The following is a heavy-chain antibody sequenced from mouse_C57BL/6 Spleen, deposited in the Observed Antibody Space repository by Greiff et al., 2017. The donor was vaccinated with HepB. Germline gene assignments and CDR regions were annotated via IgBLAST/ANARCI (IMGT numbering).Heavy chain of an antibody. CDR1: GYTFTSYW. J-gene: IGHJ1*03. CDR3: ARRTPYVSYFDV. D-gene: IGHD1-1*01. Sequence: QVQLQQPGAELVMPGASVKLSCKTSGYTFTSYWMHWVKQRPGQGLEWIGEIDPSDSYTNYNQKFKGKATLTVDKSSSTAYMQLSSLTSEDSAVYYCARRTPYVSYFDVWGTGTTVTVSS. CDR2: IDPSDSYT. V-gene: IGHV1-69*01.